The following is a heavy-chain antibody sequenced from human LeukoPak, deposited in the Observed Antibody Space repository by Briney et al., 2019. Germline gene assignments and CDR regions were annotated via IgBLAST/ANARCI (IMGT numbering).Heavy chain of an antibody. D-gene: IGHD6-13*01. CDR2: INESGST. V-gene: IGHV4-34*01. J-gene: IGHJ4*02. CDR1: GGSFSGYY. Sequence: SETLSLTCDVYGGSFSGYYRSWIRQPPGKGLEWVGEINESGSTKYNPSLKSRVTISADTSKNQFSLKMTSVAATDTAVYYCARAWGAAAGLGDSWGQGTLVTVSS. CDR3: ARAWGAAAGLGDS.